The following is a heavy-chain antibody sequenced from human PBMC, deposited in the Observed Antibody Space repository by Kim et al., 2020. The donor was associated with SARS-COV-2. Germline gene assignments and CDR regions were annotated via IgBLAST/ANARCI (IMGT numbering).Heavy chain of an antibody. V-gene: IGHV3-9*01. D-gene: IGHD6-25*01. J-gene: IGHJ6*02. Sequence: TGYADSVRGRLSISRDSAESSLYLQMNSLRTEDTAIYFCVKDILAGGADVWGQGTTVTVSS. CDR2: T. CDR3: VKDILAGGADV.